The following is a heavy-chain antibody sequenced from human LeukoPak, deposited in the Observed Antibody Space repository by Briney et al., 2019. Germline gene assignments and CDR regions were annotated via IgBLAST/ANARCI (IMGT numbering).Heavy chain of an antibody. Sequence: GGSLRLSCAASGFTFNTYAMTWVRQAPGKGLEWVSVIGANGGSTYYADSVKGRFTISRDNSKNTLFLQMNTLRDEDTAVYYCAKDPYGDYVDAFDIWGQGTMVTVSP. D-gene: IGHD4-17*01. CDR2: IGANGGST. CDR3: AKDPYGDYVDAFDI. V-gene: IGHV3-23*01. J-gene: IGHJ3*02. CDR1: GFTFNTYA.